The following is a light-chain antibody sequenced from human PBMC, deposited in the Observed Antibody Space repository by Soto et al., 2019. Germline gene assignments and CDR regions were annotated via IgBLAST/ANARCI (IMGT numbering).Light chain of an antibody. CDR2: KAS. V-gene: IGKV1-5*03. CDR3: QQYNSYSPWT. J-gene: IGKJ1*01. CDR1: QTISSW. Sequence: DIQMTHSPSTLSVSVGDRVTITCRASQTISSWLAWYQQKPGKAPKLLIYKASTLKSGVPSRFSGSGSGTEFTLTISSLQPDDFATYYCQQYNSYSPWTFGQGTKVDI.